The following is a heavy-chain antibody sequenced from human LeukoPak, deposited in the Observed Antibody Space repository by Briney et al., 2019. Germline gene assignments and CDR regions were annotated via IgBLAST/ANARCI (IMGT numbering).Heavy chain of an antibody. CDR2: IDSSGTT. Sequence: SETLSLTCTVSGASISRDTFFWGWLRQSPEKGLEWIGSIDSSGTTHYNSSLKSRVIISVDTSKNQVSLNLTSVTFADTAVYYCARHGYIQFWLYWGQGTQVIVSS. CDR3: ARHGYIQFWLY. V-gene: IGHV4-39*01. CDR1: GASISRDTFF. D-gene: IGHD5-18*01. J-gene: IGHJ4*02.